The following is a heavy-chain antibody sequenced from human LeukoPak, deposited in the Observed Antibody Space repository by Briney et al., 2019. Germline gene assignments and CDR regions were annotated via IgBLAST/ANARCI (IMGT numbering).Heavy chain of an antibody. D-gene: IGHD1-26*01. CDR2: MKGDGSDR. J-gene: IGHJ4*02. V-gene: IGHV3-7*01. CDR3: ARDWSDLTTNPPDY. Sequence: GGSLRLSCAASGFTFSYHWMTWVRQAPGKGLEWVANMKGDGSDRYYLDSVKGRFTISRDNTKNSLYLQMNSLRVEDTAVYYCARDWSDLTTNPPDYWGQGTLATVSS. CDR1: GFTFSYHW.